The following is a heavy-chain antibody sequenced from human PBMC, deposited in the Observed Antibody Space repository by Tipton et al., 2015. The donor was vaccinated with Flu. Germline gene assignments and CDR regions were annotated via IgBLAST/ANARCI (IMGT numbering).Heavy chain of an antibody. D-gene: IGHD4-17*01. J-gene: IGHJ4*02. V-gene: IGHV4-38-2*01. Sequence: TLSLTCAVSGYSISSGYYWGWIRQPPGKGLEWIGSIYHSGSTYYNPSLKSRVTISVDTSKNQFSLKLSSVTAAYTAVYFCARHSSTDYDDYLYFDSWGQGTLVTVSS. CDR2: IYHSGST. CDR3: ARHSSTDYDDYLYFDS. CDR1: GYSISSGYY.